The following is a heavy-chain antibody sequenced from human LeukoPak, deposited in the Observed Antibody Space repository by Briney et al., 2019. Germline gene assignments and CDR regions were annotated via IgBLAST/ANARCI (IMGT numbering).Heavy chain of an antibody. CDR1: GGSFSGYY. Sequence: PSETLSLTCAVYGGSFSGYYWSWIRQPPGKGLEWIGEINHSGSTNYNPSLKSRVTISVDTSKNQFSLKLSSVTAADTAVYYCARVSVPQAGWGQGTLVTVCS. J-gene: IGHJ4*02. V-gene: IGHV4-34*01. CDR2: INHSGST. CDR3: ARVSVPQAG.